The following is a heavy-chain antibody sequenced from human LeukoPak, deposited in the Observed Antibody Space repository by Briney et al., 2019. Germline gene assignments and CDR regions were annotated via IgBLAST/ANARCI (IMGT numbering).Heavy chain of an antibody. J-gene: IGHJ4*02. V-gene: IGHV3-53*01. D-gene: IGHD5-18*01. CDR3: ARGHVGYSYGFDY. CDR2: LFSGGTI. CDR1: GFTVSSNY. Sequence: GGSLRLSCVASGFTVSSNYMSWVRQAPGKGLEWVSVLFSGGTIYYADSAKGRFTVSRDNSKNTLYLQMNSLRAEDTAVYYCARGHVGYSYGFDYWGQGTLVTVSS.